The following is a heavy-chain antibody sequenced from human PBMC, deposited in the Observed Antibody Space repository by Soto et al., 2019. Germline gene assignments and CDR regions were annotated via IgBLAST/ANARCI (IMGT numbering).Heavy chain of an antibody. Sequence: ASVKVSCKASGYTFTSYYMHWVRQAPGQGLEWMGIINPSGDSTSYAQKFQGRVTMTRDTSTSTVYMELSSLRSEDTAVYYCARATEFEYSRTYYFDYWGQGTLVTVS. J-gene: IGHJ4*02. CDR3: ARATEFEYSRTYYFDY. CDR1: GYTFTSYY. V-gene: IGHV1-46*01. D-gene: IGHD6-6*01. CDR2: INPSGDST.